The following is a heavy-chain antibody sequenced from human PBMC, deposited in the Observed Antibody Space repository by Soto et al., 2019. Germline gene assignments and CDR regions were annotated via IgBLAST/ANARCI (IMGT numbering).Heavy chain of an antibody. D-gene: IGHD5-18*01. J-gene: IGHJ6*02. CDR2: VNQSGST. CDR3: ARGKRRGYSFGPRNFFYYGLDV. V-gene: IGHV4-34*01. Sequence: SETLSLTCAVFSASLGDHYWGWIRQSPDKGLEWIGEVNQSGSTNYNPSLKSRLTLSLDTSKNQFSLKVASVTAADTAVYFCARGKRRGYSFGPRNFFYYGLDVWGPGTLVTVSS. CDR1: SASLGDHY.